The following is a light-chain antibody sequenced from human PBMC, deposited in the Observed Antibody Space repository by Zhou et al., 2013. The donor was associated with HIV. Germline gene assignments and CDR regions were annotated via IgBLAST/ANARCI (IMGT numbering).Light chain of an antibody. Sequence: QSVLTQPPSVSGAPGQRVTISCTGSSSNIGAGYDVHWYQQLPGTAPKLLIYVNNNRPSGAPDRFSGSKSGTSASLAITGLQAEDEADYYCQSYDSSLSVVFGGGTRLTVL. CDR3: QSYDSSLSVV. J-gene: IGLJ2*01. V-gene: IGLV1-40*01. CDR1: SSNIGAGYD. CDR2: VNN.